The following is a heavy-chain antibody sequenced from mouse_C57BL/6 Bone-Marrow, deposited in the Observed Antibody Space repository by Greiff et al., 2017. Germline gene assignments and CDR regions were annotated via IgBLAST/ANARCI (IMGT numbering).Heavy chain of an antibody. J-gene: IGHJ1*03. CDR3: ARSSLGFDF. CDR1: GYTSTSYG. Sequence: VQVVESGAELARPGASVKLSCKASGYTSTSYGISWVKQRTGQGLEWIGEIYPRSGNTYYKEKFKGKATLTADKSTSTAYMELRSLTSEDSAVYFCARSSLGFDFWGTGTTVTVSS. CDR2: IYPRSGNT. V-gene: IGHV1-81*01.